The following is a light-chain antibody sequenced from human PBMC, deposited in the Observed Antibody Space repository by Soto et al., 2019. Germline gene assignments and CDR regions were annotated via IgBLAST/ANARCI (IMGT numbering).Light chain of an antibody. CDR3: QQYGGSSGT. CDR1: QSVSSNY. CDR2: GAS. V-gene: IGKV3-20*01. J-gene: IGKJ1*01. Sequence: EIVLTQSPGTLSLSPGERATLSCRASQSVSSNYLAWYQQKPGQAPRLLIYGASSRATGIPDRFSGSGSGTDFTLTIIRLEPEDFAVYYCQQYGGSSGTFGQGTKVEIK.